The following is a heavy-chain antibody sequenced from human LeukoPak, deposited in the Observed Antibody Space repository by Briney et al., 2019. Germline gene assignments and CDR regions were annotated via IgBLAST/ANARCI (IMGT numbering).Heavy chain of an antibody. V-gene: IGHV3-43*02. CDR1: GFSFDDYA. CDR3: ATPSRGGWSDFDY. D-gene: IGHD6-19*01. Sequence: GGALRLSCAASGFSFDDYAMHWVPQAPGRGLEWVAPISGDGGGSYYADSVKGRFTISRDNSKNSLYLQMNSLRLEDTALYYCATPSRGGWSDFDYWGQGTLVTASS. CDR2: ISGDGGGS. J-gene: IGHJ4*02.